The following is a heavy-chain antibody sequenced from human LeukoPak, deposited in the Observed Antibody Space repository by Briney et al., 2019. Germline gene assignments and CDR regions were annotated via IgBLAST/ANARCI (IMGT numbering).Heavy chain of an antibody. Sequence: GASVKVSCTASGGTFSSYAISWVRQAPGQGLEWMGGIIPIFGTANYAQKFQGRVTITADESTSTAYMELSSLRSEDTAVYYCAREDIVVVPAATVTRLDPWGQGTLVTVSS. V-gene: IGHV1-69*13. CDR1: GGTFSSYA. D-gene: IGHD2-2*01. CDR3: AREDIVVVPAATVTRLDP. J-gene: IGHJ5*02. CDR2: IIPIFGTA.